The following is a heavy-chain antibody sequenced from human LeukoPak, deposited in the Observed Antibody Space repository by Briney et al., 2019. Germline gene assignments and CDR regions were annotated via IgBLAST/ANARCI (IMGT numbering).Heavy chain of an antibody. D-gene: IGHD3-10*01. CDR1: GFTFSDYQ. CDR3: ARDECYYGSGADI. V-gene: IGHV3-11*01. Sequence: PGGSLRLSCAASGFTFSDYQMNWIRQAPGKGLEWVSYISSSGGTISYADSVKGRFTISRDNAKNSLYLQMNSLRAEDTAVYYCARDECYYGSGADIWGQGTMVTVSS. CDR2: ISSSGGTI. J-gene: IGHJ3*02.